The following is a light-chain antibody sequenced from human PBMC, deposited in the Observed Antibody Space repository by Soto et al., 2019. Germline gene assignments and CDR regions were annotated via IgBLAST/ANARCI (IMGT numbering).Light chain of an antibody. Sequence: QSVLTQPPSVSGAPGQRVTISCTGSSPNIGAGYDVHWYQQLPGTAPKLLIYDNTNRPSGVPDRFSGSKSGASASLAITGLQADDEADYYCQSYDTSLSVCVFGGGTKVTVL. CDR1: SPNIGAGYD. CDR3: QSYDTSLSVCV. V-gene: IGLV1-40*01. J-gene: IGLJ3*02. CDR2: DNT.